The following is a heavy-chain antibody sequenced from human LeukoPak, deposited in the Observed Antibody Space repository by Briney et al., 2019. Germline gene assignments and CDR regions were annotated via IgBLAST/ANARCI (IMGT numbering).Heavy chain of an antibody. CDR1: GFTFSSYW. Sequence: GGSLRLSCAASGFTFSSYWMSWVRQAPGKGLEWVANIKQDGSEKYYVDSVKGRFTISRDNSKNTLYLQMNSLRAEDTAVYYCANSNWNDADQDFDYWGQGTLVTVSS. J-gene: IGHJ4*02. V-gene: IGHV3-7*01. CDR3: ANSNWNDADQDFDY. CDR2: IKQDGSEK. D-gene: IGHD1-1*01.